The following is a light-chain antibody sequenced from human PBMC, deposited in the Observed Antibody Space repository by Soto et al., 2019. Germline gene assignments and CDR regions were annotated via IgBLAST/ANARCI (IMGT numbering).Light chain of an antibody. CDR2: AAS. J-gene: IGKJ3*01. Sequence: DIQMTQSPSSVSASVGDRVTITCRASQGISSWLAWYQQKPGKAPNLLIYAASTLQSGVPSRFSRSGSGTEFTLTISSLRPEHLAPGTGLQANRSRCTFGPGTKVDIK. CDR3: LQANRSRCT. CDR1: QGISSW. V-gene: IGKV1-12*01.